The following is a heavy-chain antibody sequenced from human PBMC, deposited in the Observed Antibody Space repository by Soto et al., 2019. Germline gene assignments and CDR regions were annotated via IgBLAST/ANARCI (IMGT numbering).Heavy chain of an antibody. D-gene: IGHD3-10*01. J-gene: IGHJ6*02. CDR2: IYHSGTT. V-gene: IGHV4-31*03. CDR3: ARDEDHGSGLSGGMDV. CDR1: GGSISSDDFF. Sequence: QVQLQESGPGLMKPSETLSLSCNVSGGSISSDDFFWSWVRQHPARGLEWIGYIYHSGTTYYNPSLQSRITISVDTSKNQFSLKLRSVTAADTAVYFCARDEDHGSGLSGGMDVWGQGTAVTVS.